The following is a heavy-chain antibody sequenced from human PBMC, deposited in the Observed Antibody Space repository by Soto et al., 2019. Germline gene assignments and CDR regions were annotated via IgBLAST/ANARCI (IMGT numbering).Heavy chain of an antibody. Sequence: ASVKVSCKASGYTFTGYYMHWVRQAPGQGLEWMGWINPNSGGTNYAQKFQGWVTMTRDTSISTAYMELSRLRSDDTAVYYCARAGYCSGGSCYPDYYYGMDVWGQGTTVTVSS. V-gene: IGHV1-2*04. CDR1: GYTFTGYY. CDR3: ARAGYCSGGSCYPDYYYGMDV. J-gene: IGHJ6*02. CDR2: INPNSGGT. D-gene: IGHD2-15*01.